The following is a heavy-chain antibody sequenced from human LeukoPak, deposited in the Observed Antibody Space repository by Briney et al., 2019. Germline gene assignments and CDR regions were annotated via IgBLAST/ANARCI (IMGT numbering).Heavy chain of an antibody. J-gene: IGHJ4*02. Sequence: PSETLSLTCTVSGGSVSNYYWSWIRQSPGKGLEWIGYIYYTETSYNPSLKSRVTISVDTSKNQFSLKLSSVTAADTAVYYCARTSSSGLVGGYYFDYWGQGTLVTVSS. D-gene: IGHD6-19*01. CDR2: IYYTET. V-gene: IGHV4-59*08. CDR1: GGSVSNYY. CDR3: ARTSSSGLVGGYYFDY.